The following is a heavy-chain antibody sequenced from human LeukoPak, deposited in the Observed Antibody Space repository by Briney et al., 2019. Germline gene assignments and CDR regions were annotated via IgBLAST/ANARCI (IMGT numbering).Heavy chain of an antibody. CDR3: ARVHKGQNWYFDL. J-gene: IGHJ2*01. D-gene: IGHD2-21*01. Sequence: SETLSLTCTASGGSISSYYWSWIRQPPGKGLEWIGYIYYSGSTNYNPSLKSRVTISVDTSKNQFSLKLSSVTAADTAVYYCARVHKGQNWYFDLWGRGTLVTVSS. CDR2: IYYSGST. CDR1: GGSISSYY. V-gene: IGHV4-59*01.